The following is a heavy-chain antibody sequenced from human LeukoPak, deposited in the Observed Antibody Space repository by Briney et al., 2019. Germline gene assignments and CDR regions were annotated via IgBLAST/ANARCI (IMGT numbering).Heavy chain of an antibody. CDR1: GYTFTSYY. D-gene: IGHD4-23*01. CDR3: AGVTTVISHNHYYGMDV. V-gene: IGHV1-46*01. Sequence: ASVKVSCKASGYTFTSYYMHWVRQAPGQGLEWMGIINPSGGSTSYTQKFQGRVTMTRDTSTSTVYMELSSLRSGDTAVYYCAGVTTVISHNHYYGMDVWGQGTTVTVSS. J-gene: IGHJ6*02. CDR2: INPSGGST.